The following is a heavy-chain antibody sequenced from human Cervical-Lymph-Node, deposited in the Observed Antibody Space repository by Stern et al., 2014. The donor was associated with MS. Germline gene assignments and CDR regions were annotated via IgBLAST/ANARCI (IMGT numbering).Heavy chain of an antibody. J-gene: IGHJ4*02. CDR1: GGTFSNYA. V-gene: IGHV1-69*01. CDR2: IIPIFGTA. CDR3: ASGEKQWLSLWDY. Sequence: VHLVESGAEVKKPGSSVKVSCKASGGTFSNYAISWVRQAPGQGLEWMGGIIPIFGTANYAQKFQGRVTITADESTSTAYMELSSLRSEDTAMYYCASGEKQWLSLWDYWGQGTLVTVSS. D-gene: IGHD6-19*01.